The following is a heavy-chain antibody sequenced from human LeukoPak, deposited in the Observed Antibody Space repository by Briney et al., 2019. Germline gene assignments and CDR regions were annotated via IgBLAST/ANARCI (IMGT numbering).Heavy chain of an antibody. CDR1: GYTFTSYG. V-gene: IGHV1-18*01. J-gene: IGHJ5*02. Sequence: AASVKVSCKASGYTFTSYGISWVRQAPGQGLEWMGWISGYNGNTNYAQKLQGRVTMTTDTSTSTVYMELRSLRSDDTAVYYCARDDGVLPAATGVDPWGQGTLVTVSS. CDR3: ARDDGVLPAATGVDP. CDR2: ISGYNGNT. D-gene: IGHD2-2*01.